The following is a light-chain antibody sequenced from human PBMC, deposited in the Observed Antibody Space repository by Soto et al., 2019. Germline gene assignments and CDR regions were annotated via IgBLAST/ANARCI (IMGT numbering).Light chain of an antibody. J-gene: IGKJ1*01. V-gene: IGKV1-27*01. CDR1: QGINKY. CDR3: QKYNSAPRA. CDR2: AAS. Sequence: DIQMTQSPSSLSASVGDRVTITCRASQGINKYLAWYQQKSGKAPKLLIYAASTLQSGVPSRFSGSGSGADFTLTISSLQPEDVATYYCQKYNSAPRAFGQGTKVEIK.